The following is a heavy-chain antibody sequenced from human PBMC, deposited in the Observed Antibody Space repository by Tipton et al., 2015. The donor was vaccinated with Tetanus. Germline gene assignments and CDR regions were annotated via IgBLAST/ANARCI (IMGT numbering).Heavy chain of an antibody. V-gene: IGHV3-23*01. CDR2: ISGSGGST. CDR3: ARDGGARRINYFDY. CDR1: GFTFSSYA. D-gene: IGHD6-6*01. Sequence: SLRLSCAASGFTFSSYAMSWVRQAPGKGLEWVSAISGSGGSTYYADSVKGRFTISRDNSKNTLYLQMNSLRAEDTAVYYCARDGGARRINYFDYWGQGTLVTVSS. J-gene: IGHJ4*02.